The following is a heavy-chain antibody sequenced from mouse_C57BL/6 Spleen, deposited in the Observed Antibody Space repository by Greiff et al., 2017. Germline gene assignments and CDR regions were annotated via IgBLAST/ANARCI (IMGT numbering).Heavy chain of an antibody. Sequence: QVQLQQSGAELVMPGASVKLSCKASGYTFTSYWMHWVKQRPGQGLEWIGEIDPSASYTNYNQKFKGKSTLTVDKSSNTAYMQLSSLTSEDSAVYYCARDYGSSRGAYWGQGTLVTVSA. CDR2: IDPSASYT. J-gene: IGHJ3*01. CDR1: GYTFTSYW. V-gene: IGHV1-69*01. D-gene: IGHD1-1*01. CDR3: ARDYGSSRGAY.